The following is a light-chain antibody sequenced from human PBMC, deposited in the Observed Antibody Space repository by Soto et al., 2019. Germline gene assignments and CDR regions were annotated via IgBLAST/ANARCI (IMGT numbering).Light chain of an antibody. J-gene: IGKJ4*01. CDR3: QQVNSYPLT. CDR2: ATS. Sequence: DIQLTQSPSFLSASVGGRVTITCRASQDIANYLAWYQQKPGKAPKFLIYATSTFQSGLPSRFSGSGSGTEFTLTSSSLQPEDFATYYCQQVNSYPLTFGGGTKVEIK. V-gene: IGKV1-9*01. CDR1: QDIANY.